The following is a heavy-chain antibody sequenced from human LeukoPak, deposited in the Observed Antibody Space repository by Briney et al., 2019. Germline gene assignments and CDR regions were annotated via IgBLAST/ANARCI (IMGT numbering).Heavy chain of an antibody. CDR3: ARGAYYDFWSARGYFDY. Sequence: SETLSLTCTVSGGSISSYYWSWIRQPPGKGLEWIGYIYYSGSTNYNPSLKSRVTISVDTSKNQFSLKLSSVTAADTAVYYCARGAYYDFWSARGYFDYWGQGTLVTVSS. D-gene: IGHD3-3*01. CDR1: GGSISSYY. J-gene: IGHJ4*02. V-gene: IGHV4-59*01. CDR2: IYYSGST.